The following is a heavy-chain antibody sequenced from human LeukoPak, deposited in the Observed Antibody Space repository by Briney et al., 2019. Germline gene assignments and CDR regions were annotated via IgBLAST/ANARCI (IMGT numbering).Heavy chain of an antibody. CDR1: GYTFTSYY. V-gene: IGHV1-46*01. Sequence: EASVKVSCKASGYTFTSYYMHWVRQAPGQGLEWMGIINPSGGSTSYAQKFQGRVTMTRDTSTSTAYMELRSLKSDDTAVYYCARGLVVPAAMGEFDYWGQGTLIAVSS. CDR3: ARGLVVPAAMGEFDY. CDR2: INPSGGST. D-gene: IGHD2-2*01. J-gene: IGHJ4*02.